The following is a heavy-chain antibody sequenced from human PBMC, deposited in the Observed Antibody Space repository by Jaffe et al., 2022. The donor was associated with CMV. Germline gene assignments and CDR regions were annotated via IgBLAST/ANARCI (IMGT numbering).Heavy chain of an antibody. J-gene: IGHJ5*02. Sequence: QVQLVQSGAEVKKPGASVKVSCKASGYTFTSYYMHWVRQAPGQGLEWMGIINPSGGSTSYAQKFQGRVTMTRDTSTSTVYMELSSLRSEDTAVYYCARDHSGSYSSNWFDPWGQGTLVTVSS. V-gene: IGHV1-46*01. CDR2: INPSGGST. CDR3: ARDHSGSYSSNWFDP. CDR1: GYTFTSYY. D-gene: IGHD1-26*01.